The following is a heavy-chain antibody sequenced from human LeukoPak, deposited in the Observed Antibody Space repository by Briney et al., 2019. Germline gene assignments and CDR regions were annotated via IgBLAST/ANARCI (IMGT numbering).Heavy chain of an antibody. Sequence: SETLSLTCTASGGSISSYYWSWIRQPPGKGLEWIGYIYYSGSTNYNPSLKSRVTISVDTSKNQFSLKLSSVTAADTAVYYCARALWGMDVWGQGTTVTVSS. V-gene: IGHV4-59*01. CDR1: GGSISSYY. CDR3: ARALWGMDV. CDR2: IYYSGST. J-gene: IGHJ6*02.